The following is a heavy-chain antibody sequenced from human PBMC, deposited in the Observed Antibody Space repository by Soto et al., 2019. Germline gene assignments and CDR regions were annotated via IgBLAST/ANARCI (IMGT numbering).Heavy chain of an antibody. Sequence: GLDLEWLALIYWDDDKRHSPSLKSRLTITKDTSKNQVVLTLTDMDPVDTATYYCAHLLGGCSSTGCSPLRFDYWGQGTLVTVSS. V-gene: IGHV2-5*02. J-gene: IGHJ4*02. CDR3: AHLLGGCSSTGCSPLRFDY. CDR2: IYWDDDK. D-gene: IGHD2-2*01.